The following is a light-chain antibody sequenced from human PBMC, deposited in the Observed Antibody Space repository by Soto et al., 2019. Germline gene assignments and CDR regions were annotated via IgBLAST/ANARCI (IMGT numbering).Light chain of an antibody. CDR2: GAS. CDR3: QQYGSSPYT. J-gene: IGKJ2*01. Sequence: EIVLTQSPGTLSLSPGERATLSCRASQSVSSTYLGWYQQKPGQAPRLLIYGASSRATGISDRISGSGSGTDFTLTISRLEPEDFAVYYCQQYGSSPYTFGQGTKLEFK. V-gene: IGKV3-20*01. CDR1: QSVSSTY.